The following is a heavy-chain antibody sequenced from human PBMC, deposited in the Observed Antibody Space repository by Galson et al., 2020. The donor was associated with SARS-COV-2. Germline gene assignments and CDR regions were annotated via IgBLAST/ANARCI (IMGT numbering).Heavy chain of an antibody. D-gene: IGHD3-22*01. Sequence: ETSETLSLTCAVSGDSINSGRYAWTWIRQPPGKGLEWIGYIYDSGNTHYSPSLKSRVTISVDRSKNQFSLQLSSVTAADTAVYYCARDSYDSSGYYHYAFDIWGQGTMGTVSS. V-gene: IGHV4-30-2*01. J-gene: IGHJ3*02. CDR1: GDSINSGRYA. CDR3: ARDSYDSSGYYHYAFDI. CDR2: IYDSGNT.